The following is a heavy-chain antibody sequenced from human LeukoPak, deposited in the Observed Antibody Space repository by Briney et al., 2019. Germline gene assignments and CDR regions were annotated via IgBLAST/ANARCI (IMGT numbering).Heavy chain of an antibody. J-gene: IGHJ5*02. CDR3: ATDTVGSGSFEP. Sequence: ASVKVSSKVSRYSLTEFPMYWVRQAPGKGLEWMGGFDPEDGDTFYAQKFQGRVTMTEDTSINTAYMELSSLTSEDTAMYYCATDTVGSGSFEPCGQGTLFTVS. D-gene: IGHD6-19*01. CDR2: FDPEDGDT. V-gene: IGHV1-24*01. CDR1: RYSLTEFP.